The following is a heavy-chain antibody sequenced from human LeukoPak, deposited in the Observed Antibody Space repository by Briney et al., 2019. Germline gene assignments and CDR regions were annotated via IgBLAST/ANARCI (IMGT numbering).Heavy chain of an antibody. V-gene: IGHV4-59*08. CDR2: XXXSGST. J-gene: IGHJ4*02. CDR3: ARSPRGYSGYDYIPTDFFPTFPYYFDC. CDR1: GGSISSXX. D-gene: IGHD5-12*01. Sequence: VSGGSISSXXXXXIRQXPGKXXXXXXXXXXSGSTNYXXSLKSRVTISVDTSKNQFSLKMSSVTAADTAVYYCARSPRGYSGYDYIPTDFFPTFPYYFDCWGQGTLVTVSS.